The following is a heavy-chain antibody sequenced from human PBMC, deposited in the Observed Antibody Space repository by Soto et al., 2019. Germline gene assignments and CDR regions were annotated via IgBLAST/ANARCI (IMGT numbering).Heavy chain of an antibody. Sequence: ASVKVSCKASGYTFTGYYMHWVRQAPGQGLEWMGWINPNSGGTNYAQKFQGWVTMTRDTSISTAYMELSRLRSGDTAVYYCARSSIFGVAQDWGQGTLVTVSS. CDR3: ARSSIFGVAQD. V-gene: IGHV1-2*04. CDR1: GYTFTGYY. D-gene: IGHD3-3*01. CDR2: INPNSGGT. J-gene: IGHJ4*02.